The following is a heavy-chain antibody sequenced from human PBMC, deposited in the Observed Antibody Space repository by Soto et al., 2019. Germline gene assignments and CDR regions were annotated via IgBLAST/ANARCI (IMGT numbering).Heavy chain of an antibody. CDR3: ARDGALGKNYYDYGRDV. J-gene: IGHJ6*02. D-gene: IGHD7-27*01. Sequence: QVQLVQSGAEVKKPGASVKVSCKASGYTFTSYGISWVRQAPGQGLEWMGWISAYNGNTNYAQKLQGRVTMTTDTSXSXXYRELRSLRSDDTAVYDCARDGALGKNYYDYGRDVWGQGTTVTVSS. V-gene: IGHV1-18*01. CDR1: GYTFTSYG. CDR2: ISAYNGNT.